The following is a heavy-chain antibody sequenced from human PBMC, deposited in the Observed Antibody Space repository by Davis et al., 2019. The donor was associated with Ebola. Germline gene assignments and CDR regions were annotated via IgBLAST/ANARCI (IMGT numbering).Heavy chain of an antibody. V-gene: IGHV3-21*01. CDR1: GFTFSSYG. J-gene: IGHJ5*02. CDR3: ARDRRTFYDSSGSNWFDP. Sequence: GESLKISCAASGFTFSSYGMNWVRQAPGKGLEWVSSISSSSSYIYYADSVKGRFTISRDDAKNSLSLQMNSLRAEDTAVYYCARDRRTFYDSSGSNWFDPWGQGTLVTVSS. CDR2: ISSSSSYI. D-gene: IGHD3-22*01.